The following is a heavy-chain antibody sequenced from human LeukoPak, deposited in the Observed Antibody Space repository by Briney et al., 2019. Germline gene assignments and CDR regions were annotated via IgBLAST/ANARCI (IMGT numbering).Heavy chain of an antibody. J-gene: IGHJ4*02. CDR1: GFTFSNYE. D-gene: IGHD3-22*01. CDR2: IKSKTDGGTT. Sequence: GGSLRLSCAASGFTFSNYEMNWVRQAPGKGLEWVGRIKSKTDGGTTDYAAPVKGRFTISRDDSKNTLYLQMNSLKTEDTAVYYCTAVGYYDSSYTCYWGQGTLVTVSS. CDR3: TAVGYYDSSYTCY. V-gene: IGHV3-15*01.